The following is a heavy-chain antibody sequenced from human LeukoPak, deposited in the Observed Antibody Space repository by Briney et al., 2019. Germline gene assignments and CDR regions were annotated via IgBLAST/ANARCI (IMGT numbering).Heavy chain of an antibody. CDR3: GLSMVRALSPDY. D-gene: IGHD3-10*01. V-gene: IGHV3-74*01. CDR1: GFTFSNYW. J-gene: IGHJ4*02. Sequence: GGSLRLSCAGSGFTFSNYWMHWVRQAPGKGLVWVSGINSDGSSTNYADSVKGRFTISRDNAKNTLFLQMDSLRDEDTAVYYCGLSMVRALSPDYWGQGTLVTVSS. CDR2: INSDGSST.